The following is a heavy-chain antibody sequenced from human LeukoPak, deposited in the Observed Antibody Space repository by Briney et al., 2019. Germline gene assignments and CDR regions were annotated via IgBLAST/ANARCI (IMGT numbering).Heavy chain of an antibody. CDR2: ISYDGSNK. Sequence: GGSLRLSCATSGVILSTYGMHWVRQAPGKGLEWVAVISYDGSNKYYADSVKGRFTSSRDNSKNTLYLQMNSLRAEDTAVYYCARDYYDSSGYYPWGYWGQGTLVTVSS. CDR3: ARDYYDSSGYYPWGY. V-gene: IGHV3-30*03. CDR1: GVILSTYG. J-gene: IGHJ4*02. D-gene: IGHD3-22*01.